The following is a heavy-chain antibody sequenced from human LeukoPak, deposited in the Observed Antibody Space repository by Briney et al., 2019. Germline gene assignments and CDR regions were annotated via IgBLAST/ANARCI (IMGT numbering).Heavy chain of an antibody. J-gene: IGHJ4*02. CDR3: ANEYGGLNRRIVPPDGRFDD. D-gene: IGHD4/OR15-4a*01. Sequence: SVTVSCKASVGTVSNYAISWVRQPPRQGLEWMGRIIPIFDITNYAQNFQGRVTITADKTTNTAYMELTSVESDDTAVYYCANEYGGLNRRIVPPDGRFDDWGQGTLVIVSS. CDR2: IIPIFDIT. CDR1: VGTVSNYA. V-gene: IGHV1-69*04.